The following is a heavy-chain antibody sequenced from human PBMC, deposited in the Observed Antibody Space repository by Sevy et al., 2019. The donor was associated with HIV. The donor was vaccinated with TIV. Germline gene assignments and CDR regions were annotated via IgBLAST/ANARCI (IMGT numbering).Heavy chain of an antibody. Sequence: GGSLRLSCAASGFTFSDYWMTWVRQAPGKDLEWVANIKRDESVKHYVDSVKGRFSVSRDNAKNSLYLHMNSLRADGTDLYYCARDSSYCSGDKCYDVFDIWGQGTMVTVSS. D-gene: IGHD2-21*01. CDR3: ARDSSYCSGDKCYDVFDI. CDR2: IKRDESVK. V-gene: IGHV3-7*01. CDR1: GFTFSDYW. J-gene: IGHJ3*02.